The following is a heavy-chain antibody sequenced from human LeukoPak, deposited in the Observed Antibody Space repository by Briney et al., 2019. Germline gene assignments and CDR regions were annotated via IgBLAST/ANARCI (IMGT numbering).Heavy chain of an antibody. D-gene: IGHD5-18*01. Sequence: SETLSLTCTVSGGSTSGYYWTWIRQPPGKGLEWIGYIYYNGNTNYNPSLKSRLTISVDTSKNQFSLKLSSVTAADTAVYYCARDEYSYGGRTHPYFFDYWGQGTLVTVSS. J-gene: IGHJ4*02. V-gene: IGHV4-59*12. CDR3: ARDEYSYGGRTHPYFFDY. CDR1: GGSTSGYY. CDR2: IYYNGNT.